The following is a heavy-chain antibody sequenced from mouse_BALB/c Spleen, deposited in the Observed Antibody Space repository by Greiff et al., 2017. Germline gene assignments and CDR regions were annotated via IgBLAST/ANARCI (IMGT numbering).Heavy chain of an antibody. CDR1: GFNIKDTY. D-gene: IGHD2-10*01. CDR3: ARWGAYYD. Sequence: DVKLVESGAELVKPGASVKLSCTASGFNIKDTYMHWVKQRPEQGLEWIGRIDPANGNTKYDPKFQGKATITADTSSNTAYLQLSSLTSEDTAVYYCARWGAYYDWGQGTLVTVSA. J-gene: IGHJ3*01. CDR2: IDPANGNT. V-gene: IGHV14-3*02.